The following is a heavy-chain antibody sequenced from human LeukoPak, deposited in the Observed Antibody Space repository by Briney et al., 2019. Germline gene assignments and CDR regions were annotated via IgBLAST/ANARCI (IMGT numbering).Heavy chain of an antibody. CDR1: GFTLSSYW. V-gene: IGHV3-74*01. D-gene: IGHD5-24*01. CDR3: ARDAGMASTPLYY. Sequence: GGSLRLSCAPSGFTLSSYWMLWVRQAPGRGLVWVSRIHSDGSSTTYADSVKGRFTISRDNAKNTLYLQMNSLRAEDTAVYYCARDAGMASTPLYYWGQGTLVTVSS. CDR2: IHSDGSST. J-gene: IGHJ4*02.